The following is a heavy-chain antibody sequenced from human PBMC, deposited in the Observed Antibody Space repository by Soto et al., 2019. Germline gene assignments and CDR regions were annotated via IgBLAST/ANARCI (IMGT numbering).Heavy chain of an antibody. Sequence: QVQLVESGGAVVQPGRSLRLSCTASGFTFNTYRMHWVRQAPRKGLEWVAVIWFDGSIKFYLDSVKGRFTISRDNSKNTGYLQMNNVGAEDLAVYHCERPRYSGDDPDAVEIWGRGTVVTVSS. V-gene: IGHV3-33*01. D-gene: IGHD5-12*01. CDR2: IWFDGSIK. CDR3: ERPRYSGDDPDAVEI. J-gene: IGHJ3*02. CDR1: GFTFNTYR.